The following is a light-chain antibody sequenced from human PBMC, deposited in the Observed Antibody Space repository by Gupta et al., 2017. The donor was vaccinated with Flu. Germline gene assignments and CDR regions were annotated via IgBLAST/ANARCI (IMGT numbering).Light chain of an antibody. CDR2: EFN. CDR3: KKGKLPRT. J-gene: IGKJ1*01. CDR1: QRLGYSDGNYF. Sequence: PVTLGPPACNSGSISQRLGYSDGNYFKKWFQQTPGHSQRLIIYEFNNGDWGVSDRFSGSGSANDFTLKSSREEAEDVGVYYCKKGKLPRTFGQGTKVEIK. V-gene: IGKV2-30*01.